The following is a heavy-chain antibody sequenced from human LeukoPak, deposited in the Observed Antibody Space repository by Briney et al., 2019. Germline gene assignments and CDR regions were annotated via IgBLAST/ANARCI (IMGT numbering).Heavy chain of an antibody. Sequence: GGSLRLSCAASGFTFSSYEMNWVRQAPGKGLEWVSNISSSGSTIYYADSVKGRFTISRDNAKNSLYLQMNSLRAEDTAVYYCARGRGDFWRGSLFDIWGQGTMVTVSS. J-gene: IGHJ3*02. CDR2: ISSSGSTI. CDR3: ARGRGDFWRGSLFDI. CDR1: GFTFSSYE. D-gene: IGHD3-3*01. V-gene: IGHV3-48*03.